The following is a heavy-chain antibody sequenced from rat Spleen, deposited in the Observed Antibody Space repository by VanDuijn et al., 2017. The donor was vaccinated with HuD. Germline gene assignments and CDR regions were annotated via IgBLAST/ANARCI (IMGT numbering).Heavy chain of an antibody. Sequence: VQLVESDGGLVQPGRSLKLSCAASGFTFSNYDMAWVRQAPTKGLEWVASSSPSGGNTYYRDSVKGRFTVSRDNAKSTLYLQMDSLRSEDTATYYCAKGGYNNYWYFDFWGPGTMVAVSS. D-gene: IGHD1-10*01. CDR2: SSPSGGNT. CDR1: GFTFSNYD. V-gene: IGHV5S23*01. J-gene: IGHJ1*01. CDR3: AKGGYNNYWYFDF.